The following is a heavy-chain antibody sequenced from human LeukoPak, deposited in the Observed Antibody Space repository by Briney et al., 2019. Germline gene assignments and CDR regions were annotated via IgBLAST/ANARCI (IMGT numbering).Heavy chain of an antibody. D-gene: IGHD2-2*01. CDR3: AREGRGIVVVPAAMGAFDI. J-gene: IGHJ3*02. CDR2: IYYSGST. CDR1: GGSISSYY. Sequence: SETLSLTCTVSGGSISSYYWSWIRQPPGQGLEWIGYIYYSGSTNYNPSLKSRVTISVDTSKNQFSLKLSSVTAADTAVYYCAREGRGIVVVPAAMGAFDIWGQGTMVTVSS. V-gene: IGHV4-59*01.